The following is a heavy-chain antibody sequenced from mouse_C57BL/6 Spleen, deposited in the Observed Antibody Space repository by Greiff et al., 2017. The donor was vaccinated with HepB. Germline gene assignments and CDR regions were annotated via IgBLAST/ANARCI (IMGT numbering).Heavy chain of an antibody. J-gene: IGHJ2*01. D-gene: IGHD4-1*01. Sequence: EVKLLESGEGLVKPGGSLKLSCAASGFTFSGYAMSWVRQTPEKRLEWVAYISSGGDYIYYADTVKGRFTISRDNARNTLYLKMSSLKSEDTAMYYWTRGVTGMPFDYWGQGTTLTVSS. V-gene: IGHV5-9-1*02. CDR3: TRGVTGMPFDY. CDR2: ISSGGDYI. CDR1: GFTFSGYA.